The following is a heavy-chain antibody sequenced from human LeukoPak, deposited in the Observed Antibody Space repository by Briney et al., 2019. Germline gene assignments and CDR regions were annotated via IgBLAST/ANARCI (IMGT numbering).Heavy chain of an antibody. CDR1: GFTFSSYA. D-gene: IGHD3-22*01. CDR2: ISGRGGST. CDR3: AKVSYDTSGYYYGSYDC. Sequence: GGSLRLSCAASGFTFSSYAMSWVRQAPGKGLEWVSAISGRGGSTYYADSVKGRFTTSRDNSKNTLYLQMDSLRADDTAVYYCAKVSYDTSGYYYGSYDCWGQGTLVTVSS. V-gene: IGHV3-23*01. J-gene: IGHJ4*02.